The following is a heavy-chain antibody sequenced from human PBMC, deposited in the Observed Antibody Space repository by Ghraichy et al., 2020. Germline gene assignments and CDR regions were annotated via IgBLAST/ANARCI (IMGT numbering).Heavy chain of an antibody. CDR1: GFTFSSYS. CDR3: ASWQWLGHLTND. D-gene: IGHD6-19*01. CDR2: ISSSSSYI. V-gene: IGHV3-21*01. Sequence: GGSLRLSCAASGFTFSSYSMNWVRQAPGKGLEWVSSISSSSSYIYYADSVKGRFTISRDNAKNSLYLQMNSLRAEDTAVYYCASWQWLGHLTNDWGQGTLVTVSS. J-gene: IGHJ4*02.